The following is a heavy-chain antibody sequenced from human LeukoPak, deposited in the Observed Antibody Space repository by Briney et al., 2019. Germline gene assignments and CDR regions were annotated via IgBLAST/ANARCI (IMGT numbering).Heavy chain of an antibody. CDR3: ARQAAFDRSEGQFDY. CDR2: IIPILGIA. J-gene: IGHJ4*02. D-gene: IGHD3-9*01. Sequence: GASVKVSCKASGGTFSSYAISWVRQATGQGLEWMGRIIPILGIANYAQKFQGRVTITADKSTSTAYMELSSLRSEDTAVYYCARQAAFDRSEGQFDYWGQGTLVTVSS. V-gene: IGHV1-69*04. CDR1: GGTFSSYA.